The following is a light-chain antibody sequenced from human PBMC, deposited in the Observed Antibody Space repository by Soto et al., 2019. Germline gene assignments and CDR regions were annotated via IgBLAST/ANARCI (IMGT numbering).Light chain of an antibody. CDR3: QQYNNWPPT. CDR1: QSVSSN. V-gene: IGKV3-15*01. J-gene: IGKJ2*01. Sequence: EIVMTQSPATLSVSPGERATLSCRASQSVSSNLAWYQQKPGQAPRLLIYGASTRATGIPARFSGSGSGTEFTLTIGSLQSEDFAVYYCQQYNNWPPTFGQGTKLEIK. CDR2: GAS.